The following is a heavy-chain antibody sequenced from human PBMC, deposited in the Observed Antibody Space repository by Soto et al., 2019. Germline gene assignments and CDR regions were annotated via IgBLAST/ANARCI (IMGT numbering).Heavy chain of an antibody. CDR2: ISSSSSYI. J-gene: IGHJ3*02. Sequence: EVQLVESGGGLVKPGGSLRLSCAASGFTFSSYSMNWVRQAPGKGLEWVSSISSSSSYIYYADSVKGRFTISRDNAKNSLYLQMNSLRAEDTDVYYCARDHFWSGYPNHAFDIWGQGTMVTVSS. CDR1: GFTFSSYS. D-gene: IGHD3-3*01. CDR3: ARDHFWSGYPNHAFDI. V-gene: IGHV3-21*01.